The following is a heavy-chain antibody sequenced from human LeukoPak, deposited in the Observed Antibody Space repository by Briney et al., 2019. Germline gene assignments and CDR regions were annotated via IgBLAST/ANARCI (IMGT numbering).Heavy chain of an antibody. J-gene: IGHJ4*02. CDR1: GGSFSGYY. CDR2: INHSGST. Sequence: SETLSLTCAVYGGSFSGYYWSWIRQPPGKGLEWIGEINHSGSTNYNPSLKSRVTISVDTSKNQFSLKMRSVSAADTAVYYCAGAWGTVAIDYWGQGTLVTVSS. CDR3: AGAWGTVAIDY. D-gene: IGHD5-12*01. V-gene: IGHV4-34*01.